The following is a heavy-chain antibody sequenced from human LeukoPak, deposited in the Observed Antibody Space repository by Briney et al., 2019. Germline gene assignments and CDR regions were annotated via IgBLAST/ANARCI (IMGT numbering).Heavy chain of an antibody. V-gene: IGHV3-48*01. CDR2: ISSSSSTI. CDR3: AKAGPRKDYEVDY. Sequence: GGSLRLSCAAFGFTFSSYSMNWVRQAPGKGLEWVSYISSSSSTIYYADSVKGRFTISRDNAKDSLYLQMNSLRAEDTAVYYCAKAGPRKDYEVDYWGQGTLVTVSS. D-gene: IGHD4-17*01. J-gene: IGHJ4*02. CDR1: GFTFSSYS.